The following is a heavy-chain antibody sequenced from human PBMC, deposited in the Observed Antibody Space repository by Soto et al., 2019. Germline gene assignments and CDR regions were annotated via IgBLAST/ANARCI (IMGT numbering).Heavy chain of an antibody. Sequence: PSETLSLTCAVYGGSFSGYYWSWIRQPPGKGLEWIGEINHSGSTNYNPSLKSRVTISVDTSKNQFSLKLSSVTAADTAVYYCARGSQVLPPYYYYYYMDVWGKGTTVTVSS. J-gene: IGHJ6*03. CDR1: GGSFSGYY. CDR2: INHSGST. V-gene: IGHV4-34*01. D-gene: IGHD2-8*01. CDR3: ARGSQVLPPYYYYYYMDV.